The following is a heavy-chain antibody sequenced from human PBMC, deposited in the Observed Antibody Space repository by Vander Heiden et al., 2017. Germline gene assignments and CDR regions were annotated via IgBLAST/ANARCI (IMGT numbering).Heavy chain of an antibody. J-gene: IGHJ4*02. CDR3: ARDEGYSYGTFDFDY. V-gene: IGHV3-21*01. CDR1: GVTFSSYS. Sequence: EVQLVESGGGMVKPGGRVRLYCAASGVTFSSYSMNWVRQAPGKWLEWVSSISSSSSYIYYADSVKGRFTISRDNAKNSLYLQMNSLRAEDTAVYYCARDEGYSYGTFDFDYWGQGTLVTVSS. D-gene: IGHD5-18*01. CDR2: ISSSSSYI.